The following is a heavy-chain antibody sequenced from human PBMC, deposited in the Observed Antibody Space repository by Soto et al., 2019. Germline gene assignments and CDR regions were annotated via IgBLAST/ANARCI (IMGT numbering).Heavy chain of an antibody. J-gene: IGHJ6*02. CDR2: IYPGDSDT. Sequence: PGESLKISCKGSGYSFTSYWIGWVRQMPGKGLEWMGIIYPGDSDTRYSPSFQGQVTISADKSISTAYLQWSSLKASDTAMYYCARSYSSSWSDNLEPTKNYYGMGVWGQGTTVTVSS. CDR1: GYSFTSYW. D-gene: IGHD6-13*01. V-gene: IGHV5-51*01. CDR3: ARSYSSSWSDNLEPTKNYYGMGV.